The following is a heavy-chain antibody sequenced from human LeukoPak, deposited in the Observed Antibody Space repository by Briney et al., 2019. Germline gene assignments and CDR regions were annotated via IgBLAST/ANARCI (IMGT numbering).Heavy chain of an antibody. V-gene: IGHV4-39*01. CDR1: GGSIISTTYY. CDR3: ARHQPTSPRSYFAY. Sequence: SETLSLTCTVSGGSIISTTYYWGWIRQPPGKGLEWIGTIYYSGSTYYNPSLQSRVTIFVDTSKNQFSLKLSSVTAADTAVYFCARHQPTSPRSYFAYWGQGTLVTVSS. CDR2: IYYSGST. D-gene: IGHD2-2*01. J-gene: IGHJ4*02.